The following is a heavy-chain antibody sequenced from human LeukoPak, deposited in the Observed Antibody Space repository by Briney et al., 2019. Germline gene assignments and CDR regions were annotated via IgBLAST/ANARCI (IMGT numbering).Heavy chain of an antibody. D-gene: IGHD4-23*01. J-gene: IGHJ4*02. CDR3: STDLRWELQVVY. CDR2: IRSKTDGETT. CDR1: GFTFSNAW. V-gene: IGHV3-15*01. Sequence: GGSLRLSCAASGFTFSNAWMSWVRQAPGKGLEWIGRIRSKTDGETTDYAAPVKDRFTISRDDSKSTLYLQMNSLKTEDTAVYYCSTDLRWELQVVYWGQGTLVTVSS.